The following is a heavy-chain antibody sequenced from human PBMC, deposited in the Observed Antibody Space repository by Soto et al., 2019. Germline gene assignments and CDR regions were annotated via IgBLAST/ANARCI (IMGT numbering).Heavy chain of an antibody. J-gene: IGHJ6*02. CDR2: INHSGST. CDR1: GGSFSGYY. Sequence: SETLSLTCAVYGGSFSGYYWSWIRQPPGKGLEWIGEINHSGSTNYNPSLKSRVTISVDTSKNQFSLKLSSVTAADTAVYYCARGNGGGYSYGFVDYYYGMDVWGQGTTVTVSS. CDR3: ARGNGGGYSYGFVDYYYGMDV. D-gene: IGHD5-18*01. V-gene: IGHV4-34*01.